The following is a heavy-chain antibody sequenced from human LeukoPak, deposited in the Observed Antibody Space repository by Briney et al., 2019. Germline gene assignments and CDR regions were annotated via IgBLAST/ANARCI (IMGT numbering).Heavy chain of an antibody. CDR2: IYSGGST. CDR3: ARESGGSYYDYYYHGMDV. D-gene: IGHD1-26*01. CDR1: GFTVSSNY. Sequence: GGSLRLSCAASGFTVSSNYMSWVRQAPGKGLEWVSVIYSGGSTYYADSVKGRFTISRHNSKNTLYLQMNSLRAEDTAVYYCARESGGSYYDYYYHGMDVWGQGTTVTVSS. J-gene: IGHJ6*02. V-gene: IGHV3-53*04.